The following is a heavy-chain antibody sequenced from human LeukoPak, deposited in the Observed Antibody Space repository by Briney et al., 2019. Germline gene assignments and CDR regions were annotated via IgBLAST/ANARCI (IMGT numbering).Heavy chain of an antibody. J-gene: IGHJ4*02. CDR2: IYYSGST. V-gene: IGHV4-39*01. CDR3: ARRGHTVTYGY. CDR1: GGSISSSSYY. Sequence: SETLSLTCTVSGGSISSSSYYWVWIRQPPGKGLEWIGSIYYSGSTYYNPSLKSRVTISVDTSKNQFSLKLSSVTAADTAVYYCARRGHTVTYGYWGQGSLVTVSS. D-gene: IGHD4-11*01.